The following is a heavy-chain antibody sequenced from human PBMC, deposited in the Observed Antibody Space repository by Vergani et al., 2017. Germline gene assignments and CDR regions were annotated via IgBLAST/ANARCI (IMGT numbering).Heavy chain of an antibody. V-gene: IGHV3-30*02. CDR1: GFTLSNYD. Sequence: QVHLVESGGGVVQRGGSLRLSCATPGFTLSNYDMQWIRQGPGKGLEFVAFIQFDGSNQYYADSVKGRFTLYRDFSKNTLHLQMNSLRTDDTATYYCAKHFRGWGIDYWGQGTQVIVSS. CDR2: IQFDGSNQ. J-gene: IGHJ4*02. CDR3: AKHFRGWGIDY. D-gene: IGHD3-16*01.